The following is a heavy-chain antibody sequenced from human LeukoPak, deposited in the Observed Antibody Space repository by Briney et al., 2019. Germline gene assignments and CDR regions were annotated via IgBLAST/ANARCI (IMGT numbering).Heavy chain of an antibody. V-gene: IGHV4-4*07. Sequence: SETLSLTCTVSGGSISSYYWSWIRQPAGKGLEWIGRIYTSGSTNYNPSLKSRVTMSVDTSKNQFSLKLSSVTAADTAVYYCATSLRGGTPRDYYYYMDVWGKGTTVTISS. D-gene: IGHD3-16*01. CDR2: IYTSGST. CDR1: GGSISSYY. J-gene: IGHJ6*03. CDR3: ATSLRGGTPRDYYYYMDV.